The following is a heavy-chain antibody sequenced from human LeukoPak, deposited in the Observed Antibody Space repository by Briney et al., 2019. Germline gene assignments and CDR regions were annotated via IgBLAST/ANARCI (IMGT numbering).Heavy chain of an antibody. CDR3: ARGMGYDSSGYYYRDFDY. CDR1: GFTFGSYE. D-gene: IGHD3-22*01. V-gene: IGHV3-48*03. Sequence: GGSLRLSCVASGFTFGSYEVSWVRQAPGKGLEWVSYISSSGNSIEYADSVKGRFTISRDNAKNSLYLQMNSLRAEDTAVYYCARGMGYDSSGYYYRDFDYWGQGTLVTVSS. CDR2: ISSSGNSI. J-gene: IGHJ4*02.